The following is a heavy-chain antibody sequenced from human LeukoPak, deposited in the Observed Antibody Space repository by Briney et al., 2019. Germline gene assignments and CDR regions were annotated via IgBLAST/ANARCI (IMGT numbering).Heavy chain of an antibody. D-gene: IGHD2-15*01. J-gene: IGHJ3*02. V-gene: IGHV1-18*01. CDR3: ARNLGYCSGGSCQRPNDAFDI. CDR1: GYRFSSYC. CDR2: VSDYNGNT. Sequence: SVKSSCKASGYRFSSYCFCWGRRPPGRGGEEMGGVSDYNGNTNYAQKLQGRVTMTTDTSTSTAYMELRSLRSDDTAVYYCARNLGYCSGGSCQRPNDAFDIWGQGTMVTVSS.